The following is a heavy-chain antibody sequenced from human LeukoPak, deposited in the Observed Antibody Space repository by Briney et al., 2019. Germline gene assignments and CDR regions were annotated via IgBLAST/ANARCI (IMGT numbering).Heavy chain of an antibody. CDR3: ATYIMVRRVPGAFDI. CDR2: IYYSGST. Sequence: PSETLSLTCTVSGGSISSSSYYWGWIRQPPGKGLEWIGSIYYSGSTYYNPSLKSRVTISVDTSKNQFSLKLSSVTAADTAVYYCATYIMVRRVPGAFDIWGQGTMVTVSS. D-gene: IGHD3-10*01. CDR1: GGSISSSSYY. J-gene: IGHJ3*02. V-gene: IGHV4-39*01.